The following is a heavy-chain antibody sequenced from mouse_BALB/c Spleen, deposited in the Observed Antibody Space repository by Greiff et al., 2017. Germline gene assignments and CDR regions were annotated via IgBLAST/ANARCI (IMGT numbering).Heavy chain of an antibody. Sequence: EVKLMESGGGLVQPGGSRKLSCAASGFTFSSFGMHWVRQAPEKGLEWVAYISSGSSTIYYADTVKGRSTISTDNPKNTPFLQMTSLRSEDTAMYYCARSGITTSYAMDYWGQGTSVTVSS. CDR3: ARSGITTSYAMDY. V-gene: IGHV5-17*02. J-gene: IGHJ4*01. D-gene: IGHD2-4*01. CDR1: GFTFSSFG. CDR2: ISSGSSTI.